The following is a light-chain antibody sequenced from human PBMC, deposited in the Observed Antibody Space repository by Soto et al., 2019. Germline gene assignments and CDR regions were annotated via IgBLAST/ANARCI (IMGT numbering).Light chain of an antibody. V-gene: IGKV1-5*03. CDR3: QQYDSYSPYT. CDR1: QTISSS. CDR2: KAS. J-gene: IGKJ2*01. Sequence: DIQMTQFPPTLSASIGDRVTITCRASQTISSSLAWYQQKPGKAPKLLIYKASTLETGVPSRFSASGSGTEFTLTISSLQPDDFATDYCQQYDSYSPYTFGQGTRLEIK.